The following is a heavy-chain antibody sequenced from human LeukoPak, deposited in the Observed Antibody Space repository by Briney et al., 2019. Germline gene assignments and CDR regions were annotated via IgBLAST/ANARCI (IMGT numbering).Heavy chain of an antibody. J-gene: IGHJ4*02. D-gene: IGHD1-26*01. CDR1: GGSISSYY. Sequence: SETLSLTCTVSGGSISSYYWSWIRQPPGKGLEWIGYIYYSGSTNYNPSLKSRVTISVDTSKNQFSLKLSSVTAADTAVYYCARREGYWGQGTLVTVSS. V-gene: IGHV4-59*12. CDR2: IYYSGST. CDR3: ARREGY.